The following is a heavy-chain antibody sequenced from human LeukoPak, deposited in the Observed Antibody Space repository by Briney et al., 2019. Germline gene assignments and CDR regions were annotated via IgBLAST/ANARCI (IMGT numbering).Heavy chain of an antibody. CDR2: IYTSGST. Sequence: KTSEALSLTCTVSGGSISSDYWSWIRQPAGKGLEWIGRIYTSGSTDYNPSLKSRVTMSVDTSKNQFSLGLTSVTAADTAIYYCARGPRVSGTANFDYWGQGTLVTVSS. J-gene: IGHJ4*02. CDR3: ARGPRVSGTANFDY. V-gene: IGHV4-4*07. D-gene: IGHD1-20*01. CDR1: GGSISSDY.